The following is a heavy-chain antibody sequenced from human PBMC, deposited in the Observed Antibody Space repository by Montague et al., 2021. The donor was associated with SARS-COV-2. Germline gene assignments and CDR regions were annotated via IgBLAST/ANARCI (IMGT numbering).Heavy chain of an antibody. CDR2: IYYSGST. V-gene: IGHV4-59*01. D-gene: IGHD3-3*01. Sequence: SETLSLTCTVSGGSIGSYYWSWIRQPPGKGLEWIGYIYYSGSTNXXPSLKSRVTISVDTSKNQFSLKLSSVTAADTAVYYCARAPVAHITIFGVVTSFDYWGRGTLVTVSS. CDR3: ARAPVAHITIFGVVTSFDY. CDR1: GGSIGSYY. J-gene: IGHJ4*02.